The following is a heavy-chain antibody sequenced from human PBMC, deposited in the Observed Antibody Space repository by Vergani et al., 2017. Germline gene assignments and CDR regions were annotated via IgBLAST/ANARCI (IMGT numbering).Heavy chain of an antibody. CDR1: GFTFSNFA. V-gene: IGHV3-23*01. J-gene: IGHJ3*02. Sequence: EVHLLESGGGLVQSGGSLRPSCAASGFTFSNFAVSWVRQAPGGGLGWVTSVSGRGLRTYYADSVKGRFSISRDNSQNPLSLQMNSLRGEDTAVYYCAGDRPRCKSTTCSFDAFDIWGQGTMVTVSS. CDR2: VSGRGLRT. CDR3: AGDRPRCKSTTCSFDAFDI. D-gene: IGHD2-2*01.